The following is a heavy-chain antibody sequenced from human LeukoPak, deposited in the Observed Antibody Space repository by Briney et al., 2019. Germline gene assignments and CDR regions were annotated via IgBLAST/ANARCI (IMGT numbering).Heavy chain of an antibody. D-gene: IGHD4-11*01. Sequence: SQTLSLTCTVSGGSINNANYYWSWIRQPAGKGLEWIGYIYSIGSTNYNPSLKSRVTISVDTSTNQFSLRLSSVTAADTAVYYCSSGNDYSNYYFDYWGQGALVTVSS. CDR3: SSGNDYSNYYFDY. V-gene: IGHV4-61*09. J-gene: IGHJ4*02. CDR1: GGSINNANYY. CDR2: IYSIGST.